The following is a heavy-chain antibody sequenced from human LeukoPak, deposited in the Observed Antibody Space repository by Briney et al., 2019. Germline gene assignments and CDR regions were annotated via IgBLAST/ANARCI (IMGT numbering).Heavy chain of an antibody. CDR1: GGSFSGYY. D-gene: IGHD3-10*01. Sequence: SETLSLTCAVYGGSFSGYYWSWLRQPPGKGLEWIGEINHSGSTNYNPSLKSRVTISVDTSKNHFSLKVSSVTAADTAVYYCARPSGRNYYYYMDVWGKGTTVTVSS. V-gene: IGHV4-34*01. CDR3: ARPSGRNYYYYMDV. CDR2: INHSGST. J-gene: IGHJ6*03.